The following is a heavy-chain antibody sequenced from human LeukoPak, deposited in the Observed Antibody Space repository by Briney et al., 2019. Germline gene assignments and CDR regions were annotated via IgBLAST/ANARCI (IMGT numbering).Heavy chain of an antibody. D-gene: IGHD4-11*01. Sequence: ASVKVSCKASGYTFTSYYMHWVRQAPGQGLEWMGIINPSGGSTSYAQKFQGRVTMTRDMSTSTVYMELSSLRSEDTAAYYCARDTGIPYGEFDYWGQGTLVTVSS. J-gene: IGHJ4*02. CDR1: GYTFTSYY. CDR3: ARDTGIPYGEFDY. CDR2: INPSGGST. V-gene: IGHV1-46*01.